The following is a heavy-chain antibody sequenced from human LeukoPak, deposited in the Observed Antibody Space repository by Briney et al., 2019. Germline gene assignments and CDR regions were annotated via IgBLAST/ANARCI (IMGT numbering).Heavy chain of an antibody. V-gene: IGHV3-74*01. D-gene: IGHD5-12*01. CDR3: AKDRGGYTYYPFLSYFFDY. Sequence: PGGSLRLSCAASGFTFSSYWMNWVRQAPGKGLVWVSRIASDGSSATYADSVKGRFSISRDNSKNTLCLQMNSLRAEDTAVYYCAKDRGGYTYYPFLSYFFDYWGQGTLVTVSS. CDR1: GFTFSSYW. J-gene: IGHJ4*02. CDR2: IASDGSSA.